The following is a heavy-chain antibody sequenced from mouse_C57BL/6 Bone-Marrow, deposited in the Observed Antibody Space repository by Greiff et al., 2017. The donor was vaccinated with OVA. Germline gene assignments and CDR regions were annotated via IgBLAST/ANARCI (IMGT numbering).Heavy chain of an antibody. CDR3: ARQRGFYYLDY. CDR2: INSDGGST. J-gene: IGHJ2*01. D-gene: IGHD1-1*01. V-gene: IGHV5-2*01. CDR1: EYEFPTHD. Sequence: DVKLVESGGGLVQPGESLKLSCESNEYEFPTHDMSWVRKTPEKRLELVAAINSDGGSTYYPDTMERRFIISRDNTKKTLYLQMSSLRSEDTALYYCARQRGFYYLDYWGQGTTLTVSS.